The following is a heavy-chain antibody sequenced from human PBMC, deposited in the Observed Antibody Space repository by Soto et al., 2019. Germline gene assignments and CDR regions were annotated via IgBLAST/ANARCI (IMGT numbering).Heavy chain of an antibody. CDR1: GFSFSTYG. J-gene: IGHJ6*02. CDR2: IWYDGTNT. CDR3: ARVEAPLIHSDHYYYGMDV. Sequence: QVQLVESGGGVVRPGRSLRLACEASGFSFSTYGMHWVRQAPGKGLQWAAVIWYDGTNTYYADSVKGRFTISRDNSKDTLYLEMNNLRAEDTAVYYCARVEAPLIHSDHYYYGMDVWGQGTTVTVSS. V-gene: IGHV3-33*01. D-gene: IGHD5-18*01.